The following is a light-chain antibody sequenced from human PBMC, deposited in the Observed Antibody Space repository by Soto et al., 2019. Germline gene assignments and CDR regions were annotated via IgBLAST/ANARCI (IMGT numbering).Light chain of an antibody. J-gene: IGKJ3*01. CDR3: QQYGSSPPIT. Sequence: EIVLTQSPGTLSLSPGERATLSCRASQSVSSSYLAWYQQKPGQAPRLLIYGASSRATGITDRFSGSGSLTDLTLTISRLEPEDFAIYYCQQYGSSPPITFGLGTKVDIK. CDR2: GAS. CDR1: QSVSSSY. V-gene: IGKV3-20*01.